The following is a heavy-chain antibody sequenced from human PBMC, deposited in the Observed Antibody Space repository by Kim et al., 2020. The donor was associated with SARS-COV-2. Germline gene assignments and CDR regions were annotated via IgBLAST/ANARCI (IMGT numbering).Heavy chain of an antibody. CDR3: ARAGVVTLGY. Sequence: ANYAQKCQGRVRMTADEATSTAYMELSSLRSEDTAVYYCARAGVVTLGYWGQGTLVTVSS. J-gene: IGHJ4*02. CDR2: A. V-gene: IGHV1-69*01. D-gene: IGHD3-3*01.